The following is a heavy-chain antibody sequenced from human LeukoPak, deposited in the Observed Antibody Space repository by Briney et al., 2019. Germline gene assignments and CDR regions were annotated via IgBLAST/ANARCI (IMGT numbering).Heavy chain of an antibody. V-gene: IGHV4-34*01. Sequence: SETLSLTCAVYGGSFSGYYWSWIRQPPGKGLEWIGEINRSGSTNYNPSLKSRVTISVDTSKNQFSLKLSSVTAADTAVHYCARWLGYCSGGSCPNFDYWGQGTLVTVSS. CDR1: GGSFSGYY. CDR3: ARWLGYCSGGSCPNFDY. J-gene: IGHJ4*02. CDR2: INRSGST. D-gene: IGHD2-15*01.